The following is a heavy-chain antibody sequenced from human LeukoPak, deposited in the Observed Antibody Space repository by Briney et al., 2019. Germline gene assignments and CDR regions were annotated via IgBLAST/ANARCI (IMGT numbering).Heavy chain of an antibody. V-gene: IGHV1-3*01. J-gene: IGHJ4*02. CDR1: GYTFTSYA. Sequence: ASVKVSCKASGYTFTSYAMHWVRQAPGQRLEGMGWINAGNGNTKYSQKFQGRVTITRDTSASTAYMELSSLRSEDTAVYYCARDGSSGYSSSWTPDYWGQGTLVTVSS. CDR3: ARDGSSGYSSSWTPDY. CDR2: INAGNGNT. D-gene: IGHD6-13*01.